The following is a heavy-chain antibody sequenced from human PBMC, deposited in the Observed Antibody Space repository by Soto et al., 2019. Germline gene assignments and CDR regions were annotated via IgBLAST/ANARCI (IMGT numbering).Heavy chain of an antibody. CDR2: IYYSGST. J-gene: IGHJ6*02. CDR1: GGSISSGGYY. D-gene: IGHD2-15*01. V-gene: IGHV4-31*03. CDR3: ARVNEMATPQPYYYYGMDV. Sequence: QVQLQESGPGLVKPSQTLSLTCTVSGGSISSGGYYWSWIRQHPGKGLEWIGYIYYSGSTYYNPSXXSRVTISVDPXXNXFXXKLSSVTAADTAVYYCARVNEMATPQPYYYYGMDVWGQGTTVTVSS.